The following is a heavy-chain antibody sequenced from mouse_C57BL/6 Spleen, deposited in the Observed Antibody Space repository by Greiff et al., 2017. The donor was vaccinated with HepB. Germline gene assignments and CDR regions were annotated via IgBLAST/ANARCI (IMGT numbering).Heavy chain of an antibody. CDR1: GFTFTDYY. V-gene: IGHV7-3*01. CDR2: IRNKANGYTT. Sequence: EVKLMESGGGLVQPGGSLSLSCAASGFTFTDYYMSWVRQPPGKALEWLGFIRNKANGYTTEYSASVKGRFTISRDNSQSILYLQMNALRAEDSATYYCAREPPYYYGSRGWYFDVWGTGTTVTVSS. CDR3: AREPPYYYGSRGWYFDV. J-gene: IGHJ1*03. D-gene: IGHD1-1*01.